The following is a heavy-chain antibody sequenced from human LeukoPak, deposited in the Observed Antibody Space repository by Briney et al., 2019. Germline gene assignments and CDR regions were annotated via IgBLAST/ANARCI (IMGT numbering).Heavy chain of an antibody. J-gene: IGHJ4*02. Sequence: QPGGSLRLSCAASGFTFDDYAMHWVRQAPGKGLEWVSGISWNSGSIGYADSVKGRFTISRDNAKNSLYLQMNSLRAEDTAVYYCAREADGGIYGSGREVDYWGQGTLVTVSS. D-gene: IGHD3-10*01. CDR2: ISWNSGSI. CDR1: GFTFDDYA. CDR3: AREADGGIYGSGREVDY. V-gene: IGHV3-9*01.